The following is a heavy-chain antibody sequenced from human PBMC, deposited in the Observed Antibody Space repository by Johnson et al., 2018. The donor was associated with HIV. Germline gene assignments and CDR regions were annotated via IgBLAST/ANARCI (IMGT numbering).Heavy chain of an antibody. V-gene: IGHV3-30*18. CDR1: GFTFSSYG. J-gene: IGHJ3*02. D-gene: IGHD1-26*01. Sequence: VQLVESGGGLVKPGRSLRLSCAASGFTFSSYGMHWVRQAPGKGLEWVAVISYDGSNKYYADSVKGRFTISRDNSKNTLYLQMNSLRAEDTAVYYCAKDMGGDRNAFDIWGQGTMVTVSS. CDR3: AKDMGGDRNAFDI. CDR2: ISYDGSNK.